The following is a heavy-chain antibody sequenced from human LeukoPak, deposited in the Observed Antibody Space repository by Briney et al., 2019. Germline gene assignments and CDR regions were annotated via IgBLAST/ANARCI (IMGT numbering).Heavy chain of an antibody. CDR1: GGSFSGYY. V-gene: IGHV4-34*01. Sequence: SETLSLTCAVYGGSFSGYYWSWIRQPPGKGLEWIGEINHSGSTNYNPSLKSRVTISVDTSKNQFSLKLSSVTAADTAVYYCARRLLWFGELLYFDYWGQGTLVTVSS. J-gene: IGHJ4*02. CDR2: INHSGST. CDR3: ARRLLWFGELLYFDY. D-gene: IGHD3-10*01.